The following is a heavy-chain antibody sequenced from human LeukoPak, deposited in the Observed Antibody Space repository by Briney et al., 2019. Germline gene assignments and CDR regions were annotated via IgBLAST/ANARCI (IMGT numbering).Heavy chain of an antibody. J-gene: IGHJ3*01. D-gene: IGHD6-6*01. CDR2: IYYSGST. CDR1: GGSISSYY. Sequence: SESLSLTCTVSGGSISSYYWNWIRQPPGKGLEWIGYIYYSGSTNYNPSLKSRVTTLVDTSKNQFSLRLSSVTAADTAVYYCAREYSSSSGRRAFDFWGQGTMVTVSS. CDR3: AREYSSSSGRRAFDF. V-gene: IGHV4-59*08.